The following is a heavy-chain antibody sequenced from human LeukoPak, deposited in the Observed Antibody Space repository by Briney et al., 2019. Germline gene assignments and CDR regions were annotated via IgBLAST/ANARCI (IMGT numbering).Heavy chain of an antibody. D-gene: IGHD2-2*01. CDR1: GGSISSSSYY. CDR2: IYYSGST. CDR3: ARGRHCSSFSCHHDAFDI. V-gene: IGHV4-39*07. Sequence: SETLSLTCTVSGGSISSSSYYWGWIRQPPGKGLEWIGSIYYSGSTYYNPSLKSRVTISVDTSKNQFSLKLSSVTAADTAVYYCARGRHCSSFSCHHDAFDIWGQETMVTVSS. J-gene: IGHJ3*02.